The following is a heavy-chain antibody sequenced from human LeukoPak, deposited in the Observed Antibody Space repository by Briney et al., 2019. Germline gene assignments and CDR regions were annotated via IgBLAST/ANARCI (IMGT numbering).Heavy chain of an antibody. D-gene: IGHD5-24*01. CDR3: ARGRDDAFDI. V-gene: IGHV3-33*01. CDR2: IWYDGSNK. Sequence: GESLRLSCAASGFTFSSYGMHWVRQAPGKGLEWVAVIWYDGSNKYYADSVKGRFTISRDNSKNTLYLQMNSLRAGDTAVYYCARGRDDAFDIWGQGTMVTVSS. J-gene: IGHJ3*02. CDR1: GFTFSSYG.